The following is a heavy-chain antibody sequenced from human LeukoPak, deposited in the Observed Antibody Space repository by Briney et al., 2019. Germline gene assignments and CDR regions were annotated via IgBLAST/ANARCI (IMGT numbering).Heavy chain of an antibody. CDR3: ARKHCGGDCYSFDY. CDR2: ISAYNGNT. V-gene: IGHV1-18*01. Sequence: ASVKVSCKASGYTFTSYGISWVRQAPGQGLEWMGWISAYNGNTNYAQKLQGRVTMTTDTSTSTACMELRSLRSDDTAVYYCARKHCGGDCYSFDYWGQGTLVTVSS. D-gene: IGHD2-21*02. J-gene: IGHJ4*02. CDR1: GYTFTSYG.